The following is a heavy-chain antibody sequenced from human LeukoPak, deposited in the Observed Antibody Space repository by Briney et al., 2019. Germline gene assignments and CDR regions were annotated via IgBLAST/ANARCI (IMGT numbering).Heavy chain of an antibody. D-gene: IGHD2-15*01. Sequence: ASVKVSCKASGYTFTNYKINWVRQAPGQGLEWMGWINPENGRTEYAPMSQGRITMTRDTSISTAYMELSRLRSDDTAVYYCARDRGVDYCSGGSCSHYYYYMDVWGKGTTVTISS. J-gene: IGHJ6*03. CDR1: GYTFTNYK. V-gene: IGHV1-2*02. CDR2: INPENGRT. CDR3: ARDRGVDYCSGGSCSHYYYYMDV.